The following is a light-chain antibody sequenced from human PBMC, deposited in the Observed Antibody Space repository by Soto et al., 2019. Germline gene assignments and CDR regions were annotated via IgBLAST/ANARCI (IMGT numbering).Light chain of an antibody. V-gene: IGKV1-5*03. Sequence: DIQMTQSPSTLSASIGDRVTIACRASQGISNWLAWYQQKPGKAPKLLIYEASSLQSGVPSRFSGSGSGTEFTLSISSLQPDDFATYYCQHYNVYPWTFGQGTKVDIK. CDR1: QGISNW. CDR2: EAS. CDR3: QHYNVYPWT. J-gene: IGKJ1*01.